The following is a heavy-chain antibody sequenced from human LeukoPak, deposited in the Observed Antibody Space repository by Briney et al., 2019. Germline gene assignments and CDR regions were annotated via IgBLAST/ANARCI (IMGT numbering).Heavy chain of an antibody. D-gene: IGHD3-22*01. Sequence: GGSLRLSCAASGFTFSSYGMHWVRQAPGKGLEWVAVIWYDGSNKYYADSVKGRFTISRDNSKNTLYLQMNSLRAEDTAEYYCARDNDSSGYPYYFDYWGQGTLVTVSS. CDR2: IWYDGSNK. CDR3: ARDNDSSGYPYYFDY. J-gene: IGHJ4*02. V-gene: IGHV3-33*01. CDR1: GFTFSSYG.